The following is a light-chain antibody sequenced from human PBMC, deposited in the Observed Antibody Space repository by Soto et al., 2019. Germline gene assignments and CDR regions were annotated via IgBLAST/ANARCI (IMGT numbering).Light chain of an antibody. CDR3: QQYNIWPPWT. CDR2: DAS. V-gene: IGKV3-15*01. Sequence: ILMTQSPATLSVSPGERATLSCRASQSVSNNLAWYQQKPGQAPRLLIYDASTRATGIPARFSGSGSGTEFTLTVSGLQSEDFAVYYCQQYNIWPPWTFGQGTKVEVK. CDR1: QSVSNN. J-gene: IGKJ1*01.